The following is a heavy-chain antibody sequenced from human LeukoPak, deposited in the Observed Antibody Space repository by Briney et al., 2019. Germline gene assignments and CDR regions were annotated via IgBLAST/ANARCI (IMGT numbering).Heavy chain of an antibody. CDR1: GFTFSPCW. J-gene: IGHJ6*02. CDR3: ARGGPLPFSYYYYYGMDV. CDR2: LKQDGSEK. V-gene: IGHV3-7*05. Sequence: PGGSLRLSCAASGFTFSPCWMSWVRQAPGKGLEWVAKLKQDGSEKYYVDSVKGRFTISRDNTKNSLYLQMNSLRAEDTAVYYCARGGPLPFSYYYYYGMDVWGQGTTVTVSS.